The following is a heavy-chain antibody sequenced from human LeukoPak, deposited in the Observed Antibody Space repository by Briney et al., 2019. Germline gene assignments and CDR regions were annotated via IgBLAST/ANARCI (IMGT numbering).Heavy chain of an antibody. Sequence: GGSLRLSCAASGFTFSSYAMNWVRQAPGKGLEWVSTIIGIGGFTYYADSVKGRFTSSRDNSKNTLYLQMNSLRAEDTAVYYCARGYCSGGSCYSVFWFDPWGRGTLVTVSS. J-gene: IGHJ5*02. CDR1: GFTFSSYA. CDR3: ARGYCSGGSCYSVFWFDP. V-gene: IGHV3-23*01. CDR2: IIGIGGFT. D-gene: IGHD2-15*01.